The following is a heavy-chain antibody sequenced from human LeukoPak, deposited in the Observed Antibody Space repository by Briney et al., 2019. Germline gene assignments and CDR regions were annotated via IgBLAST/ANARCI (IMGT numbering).Heavy chain of an antibody. J-gene: IGHJ5*02. Sequence: PGGSLRLSCAASGFTFSSYEMNWVRQAPGKGLEWVSYISSSSSYTNYADSVKGRFTISRDNAKNSLYLQMNSLRAEDTAVYYCARAGSDAEQDWFDPWGQGTLVTVSS. CDR2: ISSSSSYT. D-gene: IGHD3-10*01. CDR1: GFTFSSYE. CDR3: ARAGSDAEQDWFDP. V-gene: IGHV3-21*05.